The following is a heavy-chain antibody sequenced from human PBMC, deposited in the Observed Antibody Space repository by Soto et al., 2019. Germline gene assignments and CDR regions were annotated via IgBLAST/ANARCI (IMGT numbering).Heavy chain of an antibody. V-gene: IGHV4-4*02. J-gene: IGHJ1*01. Sequence: QVQLQESGPGLVKPSGTLSLTCAVSGGSISSSNWWSWVRQPPGKGLEWIGEIYHSGSTNYNPSLKSRVTISVDKSKNQFSLKLSSVTAADTAVYYCATLGYCSGGSCYFQLWYFQHWGQGTLVTVSS. CDR1: GGSISSSNW. CDR3: ATLGYCSGGSCYFQLWYFQH. D-gene: IGHD2-15*01. CDR2: IYHSGST.